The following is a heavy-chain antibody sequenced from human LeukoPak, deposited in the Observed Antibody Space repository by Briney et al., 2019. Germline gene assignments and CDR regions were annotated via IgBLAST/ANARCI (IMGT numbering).Heavy chain of an antibody. Sequence: GGSLRLSCAAPGFTFSSYSMNWVRQAPGKGLEWVSSISSSSSYIYYADSVKGRFTISGDNAKNSLYLQMNSLRAEDTAVYYCARVVIMVRGATTQYYFDYWGQGTLVTVSS. CDR3: ARVVIMVRGATTQYYFDY. V-gene: IGHV3-21*01. CDR2: ISSSSSYI. J-gene: IGHJ4*02. D-gene: IGHD3-10*01. CDR1: GFTFSSYS.